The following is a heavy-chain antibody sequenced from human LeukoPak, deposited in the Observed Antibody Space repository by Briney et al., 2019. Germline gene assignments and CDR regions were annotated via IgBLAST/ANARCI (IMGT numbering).Heavy chain of an antibody. CDR1: AGSINNFY. J-gene: IGHJ5*02. V-gene: IGHV4-4*07. CDR3: ARESISTAANWFDT. Sequence: PSETLSLTRSVSAGSINNFYWNLIRPPAGKWLEWIWRIYASGSTDYKSCLKSRFSMSIDTSKKKFSLKLTSLTAADTALYFCARESISTAANWFDTWGQGTLVTVAP. CDR2: IYASGST. D-gene: IGHD2-2*01.